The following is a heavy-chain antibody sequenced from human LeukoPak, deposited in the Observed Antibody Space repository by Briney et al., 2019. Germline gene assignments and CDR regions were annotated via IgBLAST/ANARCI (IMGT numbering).Heavy chain of an antibody. CDR3: ARDFGYGDYFFDD. CDR2: LHTSGST. V-gene: IGHV4-4*07. D-gene: IGHD4-17*01. Sequence: SETLSLTCTVPGGSISSYYWSWIRQPAGEGLEWIGRLHTSGSTHYNPSLKSRVTMSVDTSKNQFSLKLSPVTAADTAVYYYARDFGYGDYFFDDWGQGTLVTVSS. J-gene: IGHJ4*02. CDR1: GGSISSYY.